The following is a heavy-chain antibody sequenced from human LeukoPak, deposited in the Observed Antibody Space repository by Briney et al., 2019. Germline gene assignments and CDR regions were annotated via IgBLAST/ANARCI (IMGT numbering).Heavy chain of an antibody. D-gene: IGHD5-12*01. CDR2: INHSGST. Sequence: SETLSPTCAVYGGSFSGYYWSWIRQPPGKGLEWIGEINHSGSTNYNPSLKSRVTISVDTSKNQFSLKLSSVTAADTAVYYCARGRGYSGYDVGYWGQGTLVTVSS. CDR1: GGSFSGYY. V-gene: IGHV4-34*01. J-gene: IGHJ4*02. CDR3: ARGRGYSGYDVGY.